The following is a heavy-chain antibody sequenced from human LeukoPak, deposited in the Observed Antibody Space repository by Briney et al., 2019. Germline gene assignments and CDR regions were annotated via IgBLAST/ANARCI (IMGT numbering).Heavy chain of an antibody. CDR2: LHADGSEK. D-gene: IGHD5-12*01. CDR1: GFTFSRYW. V-gene: IGHV3-7*01. Sequence: GGSLRLSCAASGFTFSRYWMSWVRQAPGKGLEWVARLHADGSEKYYVDSVKGRFTISRDNAKNSLYLQMNSLRVEDTAVYYCAKGGYSFDYLGQGTLVTVSS. CDR3: AKGGYSFDY. J-gene: IGHJ4*02.